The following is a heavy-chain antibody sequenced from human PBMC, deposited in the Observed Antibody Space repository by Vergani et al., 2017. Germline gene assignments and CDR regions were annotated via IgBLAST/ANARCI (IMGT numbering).Heavy chain of an antibody. V-gene: IGHV1-18*01. CDR1: GYTFTSYG. CDR2: ISAYNGNT. CDR3: ASRDITIFGVVIIRGYYYYGMDV. Sequence: QVQLVQSGAEVKKPGSSVKVSCKASGYTFTSYGISWVRQAPGQGLEWMGWISAYNGNTNYAQKLQGRVTMTTDTSTSTAYMELRSLRSDDTAVYYCASRDITIFGVVIIRGYYYYGMDVWGQGTTVTVSS. D-gene: IGHD3-3*01. J-gene: IGHJ6*02.